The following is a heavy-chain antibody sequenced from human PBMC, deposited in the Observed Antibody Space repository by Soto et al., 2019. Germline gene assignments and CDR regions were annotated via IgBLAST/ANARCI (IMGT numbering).Heavy chain of an antibody. D-gene: IGHD1-20*01. CDR1: GYTFTDYY. V-gene: IGHV1-2*02. J-gene: IGHJ2*01. CDR2: ISPTTGGT. CDR3: ARDPGIETITDWYFNV. Sequence: QAQLVQSGAEVKKPGASVKVSCQAFGYTFTDYYIHWVRQAPGQGLEWMGWISPTTGGTKYAPKFQGRVTLTRDRPITTVYMDLSSLRSDDTAVYYCARDPGIETITDWYFNVWGRGTRVTVSS.